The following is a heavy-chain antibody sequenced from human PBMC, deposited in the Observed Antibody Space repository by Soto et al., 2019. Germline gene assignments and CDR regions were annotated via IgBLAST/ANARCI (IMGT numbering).Heavy chain of an antibody. J-gene: IGHJ6*02. D-gene: IGHD2-21*02. CDR3: ARGYCGGDCSQGDYYYYYGMDV. V-gene: IGHV4-31*03. CDR2: IYYSGST. CDR1: GGSISSGGYY. Sequence: TLSLTCTVSGGSISSGGYYWSWIRQHPGKGLEWIGYIYYSGSTYYNPSLKSRVTISVDTSKNQFSLKLSSVTAADTAVYYCARGYCGGDCSQGDYYYYYGMDVWGQGTTVT.